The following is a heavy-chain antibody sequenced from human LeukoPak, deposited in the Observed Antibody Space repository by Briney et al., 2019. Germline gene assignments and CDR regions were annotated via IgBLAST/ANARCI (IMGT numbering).Heavy chain of an antibody. CDR1: GFTFSAYT. J-gene: IGHJ4*02. Sequence: GGSLRLSCAASGFTFSAYTMYWVRHPPGKGLEWVSIIGSSGGGIHYADSVKGRFTISRDNSKNALYLQMNSLRVEDTAVYYCAIDPNWGTHSWGQGVLVTVSS. CDR3: AIDPNWGTHS. V-gene: IGHV3-23*01. CDR2: IGSSGGGI. D-gene: IGHD7-27*01.